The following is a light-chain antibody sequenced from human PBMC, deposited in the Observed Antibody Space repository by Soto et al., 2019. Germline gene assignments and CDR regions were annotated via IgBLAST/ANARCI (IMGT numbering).Light chain of an antibody. Sequence: EIVMTQSPATLSVSPGERATLSCRASQSVSSNLAWYQQKPGQAPRLLIYGASTRATGIPARFSGSGSGTECTLTISSLPSEDFAVYYCQQYNNWPFPSWTFGQGTKVEIK. CDR1: QSVSSN. CDR3: QQYNNWPFPSWT. V-gene: IGKV3-15*01. CDR2: GAS. J-gene: IGKJ1*01.